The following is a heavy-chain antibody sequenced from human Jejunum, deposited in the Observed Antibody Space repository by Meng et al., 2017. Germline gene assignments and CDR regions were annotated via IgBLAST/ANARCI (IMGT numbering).Heavy chain of an antibody. Sequence: GESLKISCAASGFAFSNNVMHWVRQSPGKGLVWVSAVGASGGSTYYADSVKGRFTISRDNSRNTVYLTMSSLRAEDTAVYYCAKTPLNWGQGTLVTGYS. CDR3: AKTPLN. CDR2: VGASGGST. CDR1: GFAFSNNV. V-gene: IGHV3-23*01. J-gene: IGHJ4*02.